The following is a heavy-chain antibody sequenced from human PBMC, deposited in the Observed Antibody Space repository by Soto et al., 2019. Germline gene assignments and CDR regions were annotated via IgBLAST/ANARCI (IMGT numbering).Heavy chain of an antibody. Sequence: FLKIACKCSGYSSTSYWIGWVRQMPGKGLEWMGIIYPGDSDTRYIPSFQGQVTMAADKSISTADLQWSSLKAPHTAMYYCARLDGNGAYLDYWGQGTLVTVSS. CDR3: ARLDGNGAYLDY. V-gene: IGHV5-51*01. CDR2: IYPGDSDT. J-gene: IGHJ4*02. CDR1: GYSSTSYW. D-gene: IGHD1-1*01.